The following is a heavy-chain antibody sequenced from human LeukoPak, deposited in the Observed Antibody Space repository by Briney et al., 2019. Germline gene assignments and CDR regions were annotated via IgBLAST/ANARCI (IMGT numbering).Heavy chain of an antibody. CDR2: INPNSGGT. Sequence: ASVKVSCKASGYTFTGYYMHWVRQAPGQGLEWMGWINPNSGGTNYAQKFQGRVTMTRDTSNSTAYMELSRLRSDDTAVYYCAREVAAGFRGRFDPWDQGTLVTVSS. CDR3: AREVAAGFRGRFDP. CDR1: GYTFTGYY. J-gene: IGHJ5*02. V-gene: IGHV1-2*02. D-gene: IGHD6-13*01.